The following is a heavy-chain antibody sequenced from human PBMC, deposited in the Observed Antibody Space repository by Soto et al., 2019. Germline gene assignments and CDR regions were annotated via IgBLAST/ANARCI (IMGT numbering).Heavy chain of an antibody. D-gene: IGHD3-16*01. V-gene: IGHV3-30*04. Sequence: GGSLRLSCAASGFTFSFYAMHWVRQAPGKGLEWVAVISYNGRNKHYVDSVKGRFTISRDNSQDTLYLQMDSLRPDDTAVYYCARQAKIGDRSQFYFDSWGQGTLVTVS. CDR2: ISYNGRNK. CDR3: ARQAKIGDRSQFYFDS. J-gene: IGHJ4*02. CDR1: GFTFSFYA.